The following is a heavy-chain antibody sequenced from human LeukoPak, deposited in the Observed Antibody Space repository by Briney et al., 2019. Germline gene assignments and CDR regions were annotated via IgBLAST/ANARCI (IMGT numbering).Heavy chain of an antibody. D-gene: IGHD6-13*01. Sequence: GASVKVSFKASGYTFTGYYMHWVRQAPGQGLEWMGWISPNSGATNYAQNFQARVTMTGDTSISTAYMELSSLRSDDTAVYYCARLGGGSSWSNFDFWGQGTLVTVSS. V-gene: IGHV1-2*02. CDR3: ARLGGGSSWSNFDF. CDR2: ISPNSGAT. J-gene: IGHJ4*02. CDR1: GYTFTGYY.